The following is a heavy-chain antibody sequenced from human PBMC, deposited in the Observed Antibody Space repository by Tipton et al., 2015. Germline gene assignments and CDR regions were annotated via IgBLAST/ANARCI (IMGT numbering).Heavy chain of an antibody. D-gene: IGHD3-22*01. CDR1: GFTFNSHS. CDR2: ITTNGYST. CDR3: VKDGYYYDSGGYSPLDY. J-gene: IGHJ4*02. Sequence: SLRLSCVASGFTFNSHSLNWVRQAPGKGLEYVSAITTNGYSTYYADSVRGRFTISRDNSKNTLYLQMSSLRAEDTAVYYCVKDGYYYDSGGYSPLDYWGQGTLVTVSS. V-gene: IGHV3-64D*08.